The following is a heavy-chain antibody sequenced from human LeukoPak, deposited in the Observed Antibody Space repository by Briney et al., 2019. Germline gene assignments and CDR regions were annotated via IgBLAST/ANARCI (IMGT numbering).Heavy chain of an antibody. V-gene: IGHV4-59*08. CDR2: IFYSGSP. J-gene: IGHJ4*02. CDR1: GGSISSYY. Sequence: SETLSLTCTVSGGSISSYYWSWIRQPPGKGLEWIGNIFYSGSPNYNPSLKSRVAISFDTSRNQFSLKLSSVTAADTAVYYCARVGHLAAAGTYDYWGQGTLVTVSS. D-gene: IGHD6-13*01. CDR3: ARVGHLAAAGTYDY.